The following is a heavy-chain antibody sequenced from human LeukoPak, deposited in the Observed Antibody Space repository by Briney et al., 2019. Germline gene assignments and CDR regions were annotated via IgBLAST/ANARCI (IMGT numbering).Heavy chain of an antibody. CDR2: IYYIGST. V-gene: IGHV4-30-4*08. Sequence: SETLSLTCTVSGGSISNGDYYWSWIRQPPGKGLEWIGYIYYIGSTNYNPSLKSRFSISEDTSKNQFSLKLSSVTAADTAVYYCARGTRLLFDYWGQGTLVTVSS. D-gene: IGHD2/OR15-2a*01. CDR1: GGSISNGDYY. J-gene: IGHJ4*02. CDR3: ARGTRLLFDY.